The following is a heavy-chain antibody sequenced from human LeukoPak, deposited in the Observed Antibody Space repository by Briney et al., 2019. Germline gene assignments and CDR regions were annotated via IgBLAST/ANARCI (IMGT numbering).Heavy chain of an antibody. V-gene: IGHV3-21*01. CDR1: GFTFSSYS. CDR2: ISSSSYI. Sequence: GGSLRLSCAASGFTFSSYSMNWVRQAPGKGLEWVSSISSSSYIYYADSVKGRFTISRDNAKNSLYLQMNSLRAEDTAVYYCARVGGYCSGGSCFYYYYGMDVWGQGTTVTVSS. D-gene: IGHD2-15*01. CDR3: ARVGGYCSGGSCFYYYYGMDV. J-gene: IGHJ6*02.